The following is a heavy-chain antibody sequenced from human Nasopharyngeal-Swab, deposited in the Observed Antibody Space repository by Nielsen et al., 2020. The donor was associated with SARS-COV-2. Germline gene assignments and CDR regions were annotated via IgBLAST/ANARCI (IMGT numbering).Heavy chain of an antibody. V-gene: IGHV1-18*01. Sequence: WVRQAPGQGLEWMGWISPYNGNTNYAQKLQGRVTMTTDTSTSTAYMELRSLRSEDTAVYYCARAGEGRGVMGWYFDYWGQGTLVTVSS. J-gene: IGHJ4*02. CDR2: ISPYNGNT. CDR3: ARAGEGRGVMGWYFDY. D-gene: IGHD3-10*01.